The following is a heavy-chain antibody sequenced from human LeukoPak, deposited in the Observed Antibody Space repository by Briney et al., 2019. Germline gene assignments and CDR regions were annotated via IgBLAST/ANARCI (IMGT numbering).Heavy chain of an antibody. D-gene: IGHD6-13*01. J-gene: IGHJ4*02. CDR3: ARMVKYSSSWYSDH. Sequence: GGSLRLSCAASGFSFRRYGMPWLRQAPGKGLEWVAVIWYDGSNKYYADSVKGRFTISRDNSKNTLYLQLNSLRAEDTAVYYCARMVKYSSSWYSDHWGQGILVTVSS. CDR1: GFSFRRYG. V-gene: IGHV3-33*01. CDR2: IWYDGSNK.